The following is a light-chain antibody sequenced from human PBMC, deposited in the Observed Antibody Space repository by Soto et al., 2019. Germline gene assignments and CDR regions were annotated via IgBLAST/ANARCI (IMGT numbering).Light chain of an antibody. J-gene: IGKJ5*01. CDR1: QSVSSNY. V-gene: IGKV3-20*01. CDR3: QQYGTSPQT. CDR2: DAS. Sequence: EIVLTQSPGTLSLSPGERATLSCRASQSVSSNYLAWYQQKPGQAPRLLIYDASSRATGIPDRFSGSGSGTDFTLTISRLEPEDLAVYYCQQYGTSPQTFGQGTRLAI.